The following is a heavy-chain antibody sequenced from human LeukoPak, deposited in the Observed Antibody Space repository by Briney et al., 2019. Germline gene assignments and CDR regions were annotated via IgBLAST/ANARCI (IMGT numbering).Heavy chain of an antibody. V-gene: IGHV3-23*01. J-gene: IGHJ4*02. D-gene: IGHD4-23*01. CDR1: GFTFSSFD. CDR2: TSARGGST. CDR3: AKRSDYGGNWNYFDS. Sequence: GGSLRLSCAASGFTFSSFDMSWVRQAPGKGLEWVSATSARGGSTYYADSVKGRFTISRDNSKNTLYLQMNSLRAEDTAVYYCAKRSDYGGNWNYFDSWGQGTLVTVSS.